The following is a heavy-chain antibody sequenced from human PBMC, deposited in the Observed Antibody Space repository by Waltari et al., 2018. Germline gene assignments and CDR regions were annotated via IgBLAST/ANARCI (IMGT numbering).Heavy chain of an antibody. Sequence: EVQLVETGGGLIQPGGSLRLSCSASGFTVSSNYMSWVRQAPGKGLEWVSVIYSGGSTYYADSVKGRFTISRDNSKNTLYLQMNSLRAEDTAVYYCARVPSAAAGIHFDYWGQGTLVTVSS. D-gene: IGHD6-13*01. J-gene: IGHJ4*02. CDR1: GFTVSSNY. V-gene: IGHV3-53*02. CDR2: IYSGGST. CDR3: ARVPSAAAGIHFDY.